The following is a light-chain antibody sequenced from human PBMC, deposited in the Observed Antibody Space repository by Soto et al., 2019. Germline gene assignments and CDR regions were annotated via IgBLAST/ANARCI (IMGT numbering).Light chain of an antibody. V-gene: IGKV3-20*01. Sequence: IALTQSPGTLSLSPGERSTLSRRASQRVSSSYVAWYQQKPGQAPRLLIYGAFSRATGIPDRVSGSGSGTDFTLTISRLEPEDFAVYYCQQYGSSPSITFGQGTRLEIK. CDR2: GAF. J-gene: IGKJ5*01. CDR3: QQYGSSPSIT. CDR1: QRVSSSY.